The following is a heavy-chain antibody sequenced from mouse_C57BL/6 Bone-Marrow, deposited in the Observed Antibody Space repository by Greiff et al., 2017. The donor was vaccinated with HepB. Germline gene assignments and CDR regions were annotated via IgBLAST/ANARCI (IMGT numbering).Heavy chain of an antibody. V-gene: IGHV1-4*01. J-gene: IGHJ2*01. CDR1: GYTFTSYT. Sequence: VQLVESGAELARPGASVKMSCKASGYTFTSYTMHWVKQRPGQGLEWIGYINPSSGYTKYNQKFKDKATLTADKSSSTAYMQLSSLTSEDSAVYYCAGDYYYGSFDYWGQGTTLTVSS. CDR2: INPSSGYT. CDR3: AGDYYYGSFDY. D-gene: IGHD1-1*01.